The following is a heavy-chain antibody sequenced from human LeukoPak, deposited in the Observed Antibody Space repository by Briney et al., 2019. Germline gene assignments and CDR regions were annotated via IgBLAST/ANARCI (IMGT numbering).Heavy chain of an antibody. CDR2: ISSSSSYT. J-gene: IGHJ4*02. CDR3: ARAATPYYDSSGYPKPYDY. CDR1: GFTFSDYY. Sequence: GGSLRLSCAASGFTFSDYYMSWLRQAPGKGLEWVSFISSSSSYTHYTDSVKGRFTISRDNAKNSLYLQMNSLRAEDTAVYYCARAATPYYDSSGYPKPYDYWGQGTLVTVSS. V-gene: IGHV3-11*06. D-gene: IGHD3-22*01.